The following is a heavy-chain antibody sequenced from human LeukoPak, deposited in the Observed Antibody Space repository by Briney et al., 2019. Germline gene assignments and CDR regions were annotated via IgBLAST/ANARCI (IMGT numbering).Heavy chain of an antibody. J-gene: IGHJ4*02. CDR3: ARVGGDIVVVPAAPDY. CDR2: ISSSSSYI. D-gene: IGHD2-2*01. Sequence: GGSLRLSCAASGFTFSSYSMNWVRHAPGKGLEWVSSISSSSSYIYYADSVKGRFTISRDNAKNSLYLQMNSLRAEDTAVYYCARVGGDIVVVPAAPDYWGQGTLVTVSS. V-gene: IGHV3-21*01. CDR1: GFTFSSYS.